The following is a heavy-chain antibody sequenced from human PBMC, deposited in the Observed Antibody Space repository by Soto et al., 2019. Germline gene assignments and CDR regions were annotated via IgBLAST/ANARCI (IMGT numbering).Heavy chain of an antibody. D-gene: IGHD3-3*01. CDR3: AKLLVFTIFGLVTIFDY. V-gene: IGHV3-23*01. CDR1: GFNFSSYA. Sequence: GGSLRLSCAASGFNFSSYAMSWVRQAPGKGLEWVSSISGSGGSTYSADYVKGRFTISRDNSKNTLYLQMNSLRAEDTAVYYRAKLLVFTIFGLVTIFDYWGQGTLVTVS. CDR2: ISGSGGST. J-gene: IGHJ4*02.